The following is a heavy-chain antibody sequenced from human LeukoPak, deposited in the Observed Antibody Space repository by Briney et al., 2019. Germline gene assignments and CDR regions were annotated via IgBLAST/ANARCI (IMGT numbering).Heavy chain of an antibody. D-gene: IGHD6-19*01. CDR1: GGTFSSYA. J-gene: IGHJ6*02. CDR3: ARVGSGWSFLYGMDV. V-gene: IGHV1-69*13. Sequence: SVKVSCKASGGTFSSYAISWVRQAPGQGLEWMGGIIPIFGTANYAQKFQGRVTITADESTSTAYMELSSLRSEDTAVYCCARVGSGWSFLYGMDVWGQGTTVTVSS. CDR2: IIPIFGTA.